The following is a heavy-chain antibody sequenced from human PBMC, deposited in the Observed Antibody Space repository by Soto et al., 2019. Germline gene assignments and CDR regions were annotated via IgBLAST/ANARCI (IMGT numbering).Heavy chain of an antibody. V-gene: IGHV1-69*13. CDR1: GGTFSSYA. J-gene: IGHJ4*02. CDR3: ARDGPYGAAPAY. CDR2: IIPIFGTA. D-gene: IGHD4-17*01. Sequence: VKVSCKASGGTFSSYAISWVRQAPGQGLEWMGGIIPIFGTANYAQKFQGRVTITADESTSTAYMELSSLRSEDTAVYYCARDGPYGAAPAYWGQGTLVTVSS.